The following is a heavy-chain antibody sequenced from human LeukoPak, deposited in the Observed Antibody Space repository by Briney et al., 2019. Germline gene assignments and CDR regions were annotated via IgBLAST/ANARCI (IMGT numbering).Heavy chain of an antibody. CDR2: INPNSGGT. CDR1: GYTFTGYY. V-gene: IGHV1-2*02. J-gene: IGHJ4*02. CDR3: ARVLVRGVIPTLGY. Sequence: GASVKVSCKASGYTFTGYYMHWVRQAPGQGLEWMGWINPNSGGTNYAQKFQGRVTMTRDTSISTAHMELSRLRSDDTAVYYCARVLVRGVIPTLGYWGQGTLVTVSS. D-gene: IGHD3-10*01.